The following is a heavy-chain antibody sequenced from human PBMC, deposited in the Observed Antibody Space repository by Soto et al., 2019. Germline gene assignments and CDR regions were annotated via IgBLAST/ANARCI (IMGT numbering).Heavy chain of an antibody. J-gene: IGHJ6*02. CDR2: IYPFDSYT. D-gene: IGHD1-7*01. CDR1: GYSFSTYW. Sequence: VESLKISCKGSGYSFSTYWIGWVRQMPWKGLEWMGIIYPFDSYTRYSPAFQGQVTISADKSISTAYLQWSSLKASDTAMYYCARTKWNYILHYYCGRDVWGQGNTITVSS. CDR3: ARTKWNYILHYYCGRDV. V-gene: IGHV5-51*01.